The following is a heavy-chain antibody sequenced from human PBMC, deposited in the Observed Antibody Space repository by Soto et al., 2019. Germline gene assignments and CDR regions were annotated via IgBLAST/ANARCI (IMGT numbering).Heavy chain of an antibody. D-gene: IGHD3-22*01. CDR1: GYTLTELS. J-gene: IGHJ3*01. CDR3: ATLTPYYYDTPQAHAFEF. CDR2: FDPEDGET. Sequence: ASVKVSCKVSGYTLTELSMHWVRQAPGKGLEWMGGFDPEDGETIYAQKFQGRVTMTEDTSTDTAYMELSSLRSEDTAVYYCATLTPYYYDTPQAHAFEFWGQGTMVTVSS. V-gene: IGHV1-24*01.